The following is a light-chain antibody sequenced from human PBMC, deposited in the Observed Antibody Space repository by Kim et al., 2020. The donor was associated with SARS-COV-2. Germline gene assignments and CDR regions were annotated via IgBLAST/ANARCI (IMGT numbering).Light chain of an antibody. V-gene: IGLV2-23*01. CDR3: CSHAGCGTML. CDR1: SSDIGSYSL. CDR2: EGS. Sequence: GQSITISCHGTSSDIGSYSLVAWYQQYPGEAPKLMIYEGSKRPSGVSPRFSGSKSGNTASLTISGLQADDEADYYCCSHAGCGTMLFGGGTQVTVL. J-gene: IGLJ2*01.